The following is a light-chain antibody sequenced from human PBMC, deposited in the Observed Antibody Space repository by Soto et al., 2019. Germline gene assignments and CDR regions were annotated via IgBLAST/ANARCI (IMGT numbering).Light chain of an antibody. Sequence: DIVMTQSPDSLAVSLGERATINCKSSQSVLYSSNNKNYLAWYQQKPGQPPKLLIYWASTRESGVPDRFSGSGSGTDFTLTISSLQAEDVAVYYCQQYYDAPQIVGQGTKVEIK. CDR3: QQYYDAPQI. CDR2: WAS. V-gene: IGKV4-1*01. J-gene: IGKJ1*01. CDR1: QSVLYSSNNKNY.